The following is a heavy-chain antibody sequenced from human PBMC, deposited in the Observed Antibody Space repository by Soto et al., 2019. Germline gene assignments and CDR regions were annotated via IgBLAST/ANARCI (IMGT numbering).Heavy chain of an antibody. Sequence: SGGSLRLSCAASGFTFSSYWMHWVRQAPGKGLVWVSRINSDGSSTSYADSVKGRFTISRDNAKNTLYLQMNSLRAEDTAVYYCARVVDTAMVYFDYWGQGTLVTVSS. CDR3: ARVVDTAMVYFDY. D-gene: IGHD5-18*01. J-gene: IGHJ4*02. CDR1: GFTFSSYW. CDR2: INSDGSST. V-gene: IGHV3-74*01.